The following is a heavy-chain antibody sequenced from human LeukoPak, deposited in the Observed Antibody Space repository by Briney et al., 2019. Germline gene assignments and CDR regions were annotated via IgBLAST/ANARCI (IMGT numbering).Heavy chain of an antibody. CDR2: INHSGST. CDR1: GGSFSGYY. Sequence: SETLSLTCAVYGGSFSGYYWSWIRQPPGKWLEWIGEINHSGSTNYNPSLKSRVTISVDTSKNQFSLKLSSVTAADTAVYYCARGLYYDFWSGYYTDNCFDPWGQGTLVNVSS. CDR3: ARGLYYDFWSGYYTDNCFDP. V-gene: IGHV4-34*01. J-gene: IGHJ5*02. D-gene: IGHD3-3*01.